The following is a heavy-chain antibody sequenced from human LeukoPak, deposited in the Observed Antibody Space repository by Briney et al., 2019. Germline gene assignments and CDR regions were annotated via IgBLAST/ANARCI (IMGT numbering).Heavy chain of an antibody. V-gene: IGHV3-23*01. Sequence: GGSLRLSCAASGFSFSSSGMNWLRQAPGKGLEWVSAISASGGTTYYADSVKGRFTISRDNSKNTLYLQMNSLRAEDTAVYYCASPKYCTSFACYAFDSWGQGTLVTVSS. CDR2: ISASGGTT. J-gene: IGHJ4*02. CDR1: GFSFSSSG. CDR3: ASPKYCTSFACYAFDS. D-gene: IGHD2-2*01.